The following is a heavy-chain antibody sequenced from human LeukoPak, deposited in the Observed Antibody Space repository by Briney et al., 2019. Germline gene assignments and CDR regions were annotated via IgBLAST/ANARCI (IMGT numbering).Heavy chain of an antibody. V-gene: IGHV4-59*01. CDR2: IYYSGST. J-gene: IGHJ4*02. CDR1: GGSFSSYY. D-gene: IGHD1-14*01. CDR3: ARDREPIDY. Sequence: ASETLSLTCAVYGGSFSSYYWSWIRQPPGKGLEWIGYIYYSGSTDYNPSLKSRVTISVDTSKNQFSLKLSSVTAADTAVYYCARDREPIDYWGQGTLVTVSS.